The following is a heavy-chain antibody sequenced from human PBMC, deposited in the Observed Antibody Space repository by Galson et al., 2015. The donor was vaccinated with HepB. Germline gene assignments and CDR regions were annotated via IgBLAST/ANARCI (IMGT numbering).Heavy chain of an antibody. J-gene: IGHJ2*01. Sequence: SLRLSCAASEFTFSSYAMSWVRQAPGKGLEWVSGISGSGVSTYYADSVKGRFTISRDNSKNTLYLQMNSLRTEDTAIYYCAKASGPPGGVPHWYFDLWGRGTLVTVSS. V-gene: IGHV3-23*01. CDR3: AKASGPPGGVPHWYFDL. CDR1: EFTFSSYA. CDR2: ISGSGVST. D-gene: IGHD1-14*01.